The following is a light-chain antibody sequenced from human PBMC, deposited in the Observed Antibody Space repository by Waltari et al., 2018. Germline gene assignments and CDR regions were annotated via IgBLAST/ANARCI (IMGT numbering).Light chain of an antibody. CDR1: SGDIGTYNS. V-gene: IGLV2-14*03. CDR3: SSYTRRSTLI. J-gene: IGLJ2*01. CDR2: DVN. Sequence: QSALTQPASVSGSPGQSITISCSGTSGDIGTYNSVAWFQQHPGKAPKILIHDVNQRPSGVSERFTGSKSVYTASLTISGLQAEDEADYYCSSYTRRSTLIFGGGTKVTVL.